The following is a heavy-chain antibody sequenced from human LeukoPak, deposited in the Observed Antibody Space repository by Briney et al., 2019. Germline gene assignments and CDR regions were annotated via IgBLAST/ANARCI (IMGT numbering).Heavy chain of an antibody. J-gene: IGHJ5*02. V-gene: IGHV1-3*01. Sequence: ASVKVSCKTSGYTFTTYAIHWVRQAPGQRLEWMGLINADDGNTRYSQRFQGGVTITRDTSANTAYMELSSLRFEDTAVYYCARGIVVQPSANWFDPWGQGTPVTVSS. D-gene: IGHD2-2*01. CDR3: ARGIVVQPSANWFDP. CDR1: GYTFTTYA. CDR2: INADDGNT.